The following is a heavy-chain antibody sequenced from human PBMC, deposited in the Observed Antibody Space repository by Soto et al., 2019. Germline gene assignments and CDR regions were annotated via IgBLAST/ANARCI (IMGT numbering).Heavy chain of an antibody. CDR2: ISYDGSNK. CDR3: AKERGIVYGVDV. V-gene: IGHV3-30*18. D-gene: IGHD3-10*01. J-gene: IGHJ6*02. CDR1: GFTFSSYG. Sequence: QVQLVESGGGVVQPGRSLRLSCAASGFTFSSYGMHWVRQAPGKGLEWVAVISYDGSNKYYADSVKGRFTISRDNSKNTLYLQMNSLRAEDTAVYYCAKERGIVYGVDVWGQGTTVTVSS.